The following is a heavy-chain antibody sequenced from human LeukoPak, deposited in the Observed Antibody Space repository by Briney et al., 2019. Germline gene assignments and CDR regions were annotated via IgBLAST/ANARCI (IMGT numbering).Heavy chain of an antibody. CDR1: GYTFTGYY. CDR3: ARDYLAAAGYYYYYMDV. V-gene: IGHV1-2*06. J-gene: IGHJ6*03. Sequence: ASVKVSCKASGYTFTGYYMHWVRQAPGQGLEWMGRINPNSGGTNYAQKIQGRVTMTRDTSISTAYMELSRLRSDDTAVYYCARDYLAAAGYYYYYMDVWGKGTTVTVSS. D-gene: IGHD6-13*01. CDR2: INPNSGGT.